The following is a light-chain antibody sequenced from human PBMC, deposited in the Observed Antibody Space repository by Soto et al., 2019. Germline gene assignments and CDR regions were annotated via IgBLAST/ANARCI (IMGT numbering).Light chain of an antibody. CDR1: QGITNF. V-gene: IGKV1-27*01. J-gene: IGKJ3*01. CDR2: AAS. Sequence: DIQMTQSPSSLSASVGDRVTITCRASQGITNFLAWYQQKPGTVPKLLIYAASTLQSGVPSRFSGSGFGTDFTLNISSLQPEDVATYYCQKYSSAPCTFGPGTKVDIK. CDR3: QKYSSAPCT.